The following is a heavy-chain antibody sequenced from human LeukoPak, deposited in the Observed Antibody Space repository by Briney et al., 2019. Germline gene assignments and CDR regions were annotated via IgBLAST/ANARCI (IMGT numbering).Heavy chain of an antibody. J-gene: IGHJ5*02. Sequence: PSETLSLTCAVYGGSFSDYYWSWIRQPPGKGLDYIGEINHRGSTNYNPSLKSRVTISLETSMKQFSLKLSSVAAADTAVYYCAGGGRGVPTARRFKFGNWFDPWGQGTLVTVSS. CDR1: GGSFSDYY. D-gene: IGHD2-2*01. CDR2: INHRGST. V-gene: IGHV4-34*01. CDR3: AGGGRGVPTARRFKFGNWFDP.